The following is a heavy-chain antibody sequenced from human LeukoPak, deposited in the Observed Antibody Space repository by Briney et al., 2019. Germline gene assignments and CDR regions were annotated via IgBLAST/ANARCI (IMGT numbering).Heavy chain of an antibody. J-gene: IGHJ3*02. D-gene: IGHD2-21*02. CDR3: ATLAYCGGDSYSVAFDI. V-gene: IGHV4-4*07. Sequence: SETLSLTCTVSGGSISSYYWSWIRQPAGKGLEWIGRIYTSGSTNYNPSLKSRVTMSVDTSKNQFSLKLSSVTAADTAVYYCATLAYCGGDSYSVAFDIGGKGTMVTVS. CDR1: GGSISSYY. CDR2: IYTSGST.